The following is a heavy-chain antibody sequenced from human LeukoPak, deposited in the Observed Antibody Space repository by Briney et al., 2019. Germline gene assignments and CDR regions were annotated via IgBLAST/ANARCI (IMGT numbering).Heavy chain of an antibody. CDR1: GGSITSYY. Sequence: SETLSLTCIVSGGSITSYYWSWIRQPPGKGLEWIGYIYDTGNTNYNPSLRSRVTISVGTSKDQFSLRLSSVTAADTAVYYCARARVRSYSYDSDGSYTSDWIFDLWGRGTLVTVSS. J-gene: IGHJ2*01. D-gene: IGHD3-22*01. CDR2: IYDTGNT. V-gene: IGHV4-59*01. CDR3: ARARVRSYSYDSDGSYTSDWIFDL.